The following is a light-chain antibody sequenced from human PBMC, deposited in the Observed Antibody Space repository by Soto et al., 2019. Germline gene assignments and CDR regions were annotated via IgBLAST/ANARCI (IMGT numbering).Light chain of an antibody. Sequence: EVVMTQSPTTLSVSPGERATLSCMASQSVTNNLAWYQQKPGQAPRLLVFGASTRATGIPARFSGSGFGTDFTLTISSLEPEDFAVYYCQQRSNRPPGITFGQGTRLEIK. CDR3: QQRSNRPPGIT. J-gene: IGKJ5*01. V-gene: IGKV3-15*01. CDR1: QSVTNN. CDR2: GAS.